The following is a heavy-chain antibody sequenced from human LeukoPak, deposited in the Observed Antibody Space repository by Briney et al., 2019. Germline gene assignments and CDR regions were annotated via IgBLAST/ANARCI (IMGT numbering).Heavy chain of an antibody. Sequence: GGSLRLSCAASGFTFGNYALHWVRQAPGKGLEWVAVISYDGSNDWYADSVRGRLTVSRDNSKNTLYLQMNSLRAEDTAVYYCAKEQFTMIVVVTQYGMDVWGQGTTVTVSS. J-gene: IGHJ6*02. CDR3: AKEQFTMIVVVTQYGMDV. D-gene: IGHD3-22*01. CDR1: GFTFGNYA. CDR2: ISYDGSND. V-gene: IGHV3-30*04.